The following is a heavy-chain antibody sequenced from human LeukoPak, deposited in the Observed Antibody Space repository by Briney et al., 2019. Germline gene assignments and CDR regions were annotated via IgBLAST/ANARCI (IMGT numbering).Heavy chain of an antibody. CDR1: GGSISSSNYY. CDR3: ARGVLGYYYDSSGYYYVDPAGYFDY. D-gene: IGHD3-22*01. J-gene: IGHJ4*02. CDR2: IYYSGST. V-gene: IGHV4-39*07. Sequence: SETLSLTCTVSGGSISSSNYYWGWIRQPPGKGLEWIGSIYYSGSTYYSPSLKSRVTISVDTSKNQFSLKLSSVTAADTAVYYCARGVLGYYYDSSGYYYVDPAGYFDYWGQGTLVTVSS.